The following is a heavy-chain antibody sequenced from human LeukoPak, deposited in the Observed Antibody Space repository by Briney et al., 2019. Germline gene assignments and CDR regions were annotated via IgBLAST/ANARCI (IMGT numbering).Heavy chain of an antibody. V-gene: IGHV3-21*01. D-gene: IGHD2-15*01. CDR3: ARGTYGYCSGGSCYLDY. CDR1: GFTFSSYS. CDR2: ISSSSSYI. Sequence: GGSLRLSCAASGFTFSSYSMNWVRQAPGKGLEWVSSISSSSSYIYYADSVKGRFTISRDNAKNSLYLQMNSLRAEDTAVYYCARGTYGYCSGGSCYLDYWGQGTLVTVSS. J-gene: IGHJ4*02.